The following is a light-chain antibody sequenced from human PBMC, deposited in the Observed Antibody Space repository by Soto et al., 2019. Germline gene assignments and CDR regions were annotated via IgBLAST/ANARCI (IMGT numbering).Light chain of an antibody. V-gene: IGKV1-5*03. CDR3: QHYNSYSET. Sequence: IQLTQSPSSLSASVGDRVTITCRASQGISSYLAWYQQKPGKAPKLLIYKASTLKSGVPSRFSGSGSGTEFTLTISSLQPDDFATYYCQHYNSYSETLRQGTQVGIK. CDR2: KAS. J-gene: IGKJ1*01. CDR1: QGISSY.